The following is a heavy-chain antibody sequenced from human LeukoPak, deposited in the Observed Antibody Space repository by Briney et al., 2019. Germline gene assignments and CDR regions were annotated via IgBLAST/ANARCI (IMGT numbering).Heavy chain of an antibody. CDR3: ATVRYSSSWYLNY. J-gene: IGHJ4*02. D-gene: IGHD6-13*01. CDR2: FDPEDGET. V-gene: IGHV1-24*01. CDR1: GYTLTELS. Sequence: GASVKVSCKVSGYTLTELSMHWVRQAPAKGHGWMGGFDPEDGETIYAQKFQGRVTMTEDTSTDTAYMELSSLRSEDTAVYYCATVRYSSSWYLNYWGQGTLVTVS.